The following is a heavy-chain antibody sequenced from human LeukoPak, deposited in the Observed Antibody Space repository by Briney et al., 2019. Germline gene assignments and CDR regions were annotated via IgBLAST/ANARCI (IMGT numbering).Heavy chain of an antibody. V-gene: IGHV3-30*02. Sequence: GGSLRLSCAASGFTLRGYGMHWVRQAPGKGLEWVAFIRYDGSDKSYADSVKGRFTISRDNAKNSLYLQMNSLRAEDTAVYYCARDGGYSYGRVIDYWGQGTLVTVSS. CDR3: ARDGGYSYGRVIDY. CDR2: IRYDGSDK. J-gene: IGHJ4*02. CDR1: GFTLRGYG. D-gene: IGHD5-18*01.